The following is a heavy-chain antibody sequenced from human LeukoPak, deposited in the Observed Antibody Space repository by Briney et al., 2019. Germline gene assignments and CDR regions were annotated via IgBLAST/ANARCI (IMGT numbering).Heavy chain of an antibody. D-gene: IGHD5-18*01. Sequence: PGGTLRLSCAASGFTFSSYAMSWVRQAPGKGLEWVSAISGSGGSTYYADSVKGRFTISRDNSKNTLYLQMNSLRAEDTAVYYCARLSPYSYGLAPIDYWGQGTLVTVSS. CDR1: GFTFSSYA. CDR2: ISGSGGST. J-gene: IGHJ4*02. CDR3: ARLSPYSYGLAPIDY. V-gene: IGHV3-23*01.